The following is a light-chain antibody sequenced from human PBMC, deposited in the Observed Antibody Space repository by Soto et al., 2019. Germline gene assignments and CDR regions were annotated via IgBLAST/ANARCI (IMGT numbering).Light chain of an antibody. V-gene: IGKV2-28*01. CDR3: MQALQTPIT. CDR2: LGS. J-gene: IGKJ5*01. CDR1: QSLLHSNGYNY. Sequence: EIVKKKNTLSLPVTPGEPASISCRSSQSLLHSNGYNYLDWYLQKPGQSPQLLIYLGSNRASGVPDRFSGSGSGTDFTLKISRVEAEEVGVYYCMQALQTPITLGQGTRLEIK.